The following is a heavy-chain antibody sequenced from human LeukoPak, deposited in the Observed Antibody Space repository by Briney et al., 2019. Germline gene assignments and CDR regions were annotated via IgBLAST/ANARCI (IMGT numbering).Heavy chain of an antibody. CDR3: ARRFSVTMGAFDI. J-gene: IGHJ3*02. D-gene: IGHD3-10*01. V-gene: IGHV1-69*06. Sequence: VASVKVSCKASGGTFSSYAISWVRQAPGQGLEWMGGIIPIFGTANYAQKFQGRVTITADKSTSTAYMELSSLRSEDTAVYYCARRFSVTMGAFDIWGQGTMVTVSS. CDR1: GGTFSSYA. CDR2: IIPIFGTA.